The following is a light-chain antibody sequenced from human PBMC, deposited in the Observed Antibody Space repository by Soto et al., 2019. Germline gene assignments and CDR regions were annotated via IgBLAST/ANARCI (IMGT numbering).Light chain of an antibody. CDR1: QGISNY. V-gene: IGKV1-27*01. Sequence: DIQMTQSPSSLSASVGDRVTITCRASQGISNYLAWYQQKPGKVPKLLIYAASTLQSGVPSRFGGSGSGTAFTLTIRSLQPEDVATYYGQNYNSAPPVTFGQGTKVEIK. CDR2: AAS. CDR3: QNYNSAPPVT. J-gene: IGKJ1*01.